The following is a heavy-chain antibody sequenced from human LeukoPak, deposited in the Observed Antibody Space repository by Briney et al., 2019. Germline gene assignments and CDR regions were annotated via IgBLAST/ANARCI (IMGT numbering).Heavy chain of an antibody. D-gene: IGHD3-10*01. CDR2: IYTSGST. Sequence: SETLSLTCTVSGGSISSGSYYWSWIRQPAGKGLEWIGRIYTSGSTNYNPSLKSRVTISVDTSKNQFSLKLSSVTAADTAVYYCARAGPGGFDPWGQGTLVTASS. CDR1: GGSISSGSYY. J-gene: IGHJ5*02. CDR3: ARAGPGGFDP. V-gene: IGHV4-61*02.